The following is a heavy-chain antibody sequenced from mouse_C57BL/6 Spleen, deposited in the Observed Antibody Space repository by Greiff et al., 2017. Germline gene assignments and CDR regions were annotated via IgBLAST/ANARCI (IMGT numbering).Heavy chain of an antibody. V-gene: IGHV1-62-2*01. D-gene: IGHD2-4*01. Sequence: VQLVESGAELVKPGASVKLSCKASGYTFTEYTIHWVKQRSGQGLEWIGWFFPGSGGIKYNEKFKGKATLTADKSSRTVYMELSRLTSEDSAVLLCERHEVHYDYDMYCDYWGQGTTLTASA. J-gene: IGHJ2*01. CDR3: ERHEVHYDYDMYCDY. CDR2: FFPGSGGI. CDR1: GYTFTEYT.